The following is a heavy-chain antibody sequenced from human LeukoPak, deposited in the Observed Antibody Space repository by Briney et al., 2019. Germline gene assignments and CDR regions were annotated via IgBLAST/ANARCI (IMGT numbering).Heavy chain of an antibody. CDR3: ARDYSSSWYGGGGSD. D-gene: IGHD6-13*01. CDR1: GYTFTSYG. J-gene: IGHJ4*02. CDR2: ISAYNGNT. V-gene: IGHV1-18*01. Sequence: GASVKVSCKASGYTFTSYGISWVRQAPGQGLEWMGWISAYNGNTNYAQKLQGRVTMTTDTSTSTAYMELKSLRSDDTAGYYRARDYSSSWYGGGGSDWGQGTLVTVSS.